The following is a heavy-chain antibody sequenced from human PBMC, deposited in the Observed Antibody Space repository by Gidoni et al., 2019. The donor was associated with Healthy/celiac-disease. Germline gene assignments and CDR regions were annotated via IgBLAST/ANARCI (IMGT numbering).Heavy chain of an antibody. CDR2: IYYSGST. D-gene: IGHD2-15*01. CDR3: ARHALGSSLPGFDY. CDR1: GGSISRSSYY. V-gene: IGHV4-39*01. Sequence: QLQLQESGPGLVQPSETLSLTCTVSGGSISRSSYYWGWIRQPPGKGLEWIGSIYYSGSTYYNPSLKSRVTISVDTAKNQFSRKLSSVTAADTAVYYCARHALGSSLPGFDYWGQGTLVTVSS. J-gene: IGHJ4*02.